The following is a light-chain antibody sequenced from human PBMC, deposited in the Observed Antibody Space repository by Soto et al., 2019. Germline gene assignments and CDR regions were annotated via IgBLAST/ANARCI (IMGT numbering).Light chain of an antibody. Sequence: QSVLTQPASVSGSPGQSITISCTGSRSDIGAFNYVAWYQQHPGKAPKLIIHGVTNRPSGVSSRFSGSKSDYTASLTISGLQAEDEADYYCSSYTTAFFYVFGTGTKVTVL. CDR3: SSYTTAFFYV. CDR1: RSDIGAFNY. J-gene: IGLJ1*01. V-gene: IGLV2-14*01. CDR2: GVT.